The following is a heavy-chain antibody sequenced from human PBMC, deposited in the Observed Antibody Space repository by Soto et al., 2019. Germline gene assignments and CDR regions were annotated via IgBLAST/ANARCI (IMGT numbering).Heavy chain of an antibody. CDR1: GVSISSHY. V-gene: IGHV4-59*11. Sequence: QVQLQESGPGLVKPSETLSLTCTVSGVSISSHYWTWIRQPPGKGLEWIGYISDTGSTTFNPSLKSRVTISRDTAKNHFSLKLSSVTAEDTAVYYCAGGPGYRTIFDYWGQGSLVTVSS. CDR3: AGGPGYRTIFDY. CDR2: ISDTGST. D-gene: IGHD5-18*01. J-gene: IGHJ4*02.